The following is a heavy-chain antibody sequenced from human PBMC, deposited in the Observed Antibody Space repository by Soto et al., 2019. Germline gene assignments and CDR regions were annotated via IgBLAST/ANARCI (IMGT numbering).Heavy chain of an antibody. D-gene: IGHD1-20*01. Sequence: GGSLRLSCAASGFTFSSYDMHWVRQAPGKGLEWVADIWYDGSNKYYADSVKGRFTISRDNSKNTLYLQMNSLRAEATAVLSCAGACIRHRYFDYWGQGTLVTVSS. V-gene: IGHV3-33*01. CDR1: GFTFSSYD. CDR3: AGACIRHRYFDY. CDR2: IWYDGSNK. J-gene: IGHJ4*02.